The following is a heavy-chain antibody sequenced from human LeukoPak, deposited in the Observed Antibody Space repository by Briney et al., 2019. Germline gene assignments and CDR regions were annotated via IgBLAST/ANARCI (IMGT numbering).Heavy chain of an antibody. J-gene: IGHJ5*02. CDR3: ARDNSVGDNAWWFDP. D-gene: IGHD1-26*01. CDR2: INPTGGST. Sequence: VASVKVYCKASGSTFTGYYMPWVRQAPGQGLEWMGLINPTGGSTGYAQKFQGRVTMTRDMSTSTDYMELSSLRSEDTAIYYCARDNSVGDNAWWFDPWGQGTLVTVSS. V-gene: IGHV1-46*01. CDR1: GSTFTGYY.